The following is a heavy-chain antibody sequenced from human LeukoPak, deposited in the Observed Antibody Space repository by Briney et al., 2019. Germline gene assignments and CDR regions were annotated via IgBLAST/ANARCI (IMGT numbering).Heavy chain of an antibody. CDR2: IVVGSGNT. V-gene: IGHV1-58*02. Sequence: ASVKVSCKASGFTFTSSAMQWVRQARGQRLEWIGWIVVGSGNTNYAQKFQERVTITRDMSTSTACMELSSLRSEDTAVYYCAAGAYCGGDCYSAFDPWGQGTLVTVSS. CDR1: GFTFTSSA. D-gene: IGHD2-21*02. J-gene: IGHJ5*02. CDR3: AAGAYCGGDCYSAFDP.